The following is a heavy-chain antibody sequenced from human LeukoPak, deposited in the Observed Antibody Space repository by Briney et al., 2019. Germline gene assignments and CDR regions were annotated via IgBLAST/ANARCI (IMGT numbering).Heavy chain of an antibody. CDR1: GGSISTYY. CDR2: IHYSGST. D-gene: IGHD5-24*01. Sequence: PSETLSLTCTVSGGSISTYYWTWIRQPPGKGLEWIAYIHYSGSTNYNSSLKSRVTMSVDTPNNQFSLKVSSLTAADTAVYYCARARDGYLLDSWGQGTLVTVSP. J-gene: IGHJ4*02. V-gene: IGHV4-59*01. CDR3: ARARDGYLLDS.